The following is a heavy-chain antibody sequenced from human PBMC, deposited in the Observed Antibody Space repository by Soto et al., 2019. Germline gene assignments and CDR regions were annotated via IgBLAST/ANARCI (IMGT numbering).Heavy chain of an antibody. Sequence: ASVKVSCKASGYTFTSYGISWARQAPGQGLEWMGWISAYNGSTTYAQDFQGRVTMTRDTSTSTVYMELSSLRSEDTAVYYCARPFSGSSYDAFDIWGQGTMVTVSS. D-gene: IGHD1-26*01. V-gene: IGHV1-18*01. CDR1: GYTFTSYG. CDR2: ISAYNGST. CDR3: ARPFSGSSYDAFDI. J-gene: IGHJ3*02.